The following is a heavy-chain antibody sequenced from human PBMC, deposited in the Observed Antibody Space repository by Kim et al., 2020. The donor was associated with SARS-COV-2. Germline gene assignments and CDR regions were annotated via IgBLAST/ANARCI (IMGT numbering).Heavy chain of an antibody. CDR1: GGSISSGGCY. D-gene: IGHD3-3*01. J-gene: IGHJ4*02. Sequence: SETLSLTCTVSGGSISSGGCYWGRIRQSPGKGLEGIGSIYFDGTTYCTPSIRSRVSMSPDTSKNQFSLKSISVTAADTAVYSCARDRFYIVTSQGEFDYWGQGPPVTVSS. CDR2: IYFDGTT. CDR3: ARDRFYIVTSQGEFDY. V-gene: IGHV4-39*07.